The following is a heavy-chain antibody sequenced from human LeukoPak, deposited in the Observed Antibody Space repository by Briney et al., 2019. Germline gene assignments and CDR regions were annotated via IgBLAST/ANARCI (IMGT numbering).Heavy chain of an antibody. CDR3: ARVLSVRNYDFWSGYLNWFDP. Sequence: TLSLTCAVSGGSISSGGYSWSWIRQPPGKGLEWIGYIYHSGSTYYNPSLKSRVTISVDRSKNQFSLKLSSVTAADTAVYYCARVLSVRNYDFWSGYLNWFDPWGQGTLVTVSS. CDR1: GGSISSGGYS. D-gene: IGHD3-3*01. J-gene: IGHJ5*02. V-gene: IGHV4-30-2*01. CDR2: IYHSGST.